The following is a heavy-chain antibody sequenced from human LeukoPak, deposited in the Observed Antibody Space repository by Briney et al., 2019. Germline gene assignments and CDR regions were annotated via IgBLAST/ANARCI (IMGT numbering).Heavy chain of an antibody. CDR1: GYTFSSYS. CDR2: ISHSSSTI. J-gene: IGHJ4*02. V-gene: IGHV3-48*01. Sequence: GGSLRLSCAASGYTFSSYSMNWVRQAPGKGLEWVSYISHSSSTIYYADSVKGRFTISRDNAKKSLYLQMNSLRAEDSAVYYCARDRLHYGEYEKTFDYWGQGTLVTVSS. CDR3: ARDRLHYGEYEKTFDY. D-gene: IGHD4-17*01.